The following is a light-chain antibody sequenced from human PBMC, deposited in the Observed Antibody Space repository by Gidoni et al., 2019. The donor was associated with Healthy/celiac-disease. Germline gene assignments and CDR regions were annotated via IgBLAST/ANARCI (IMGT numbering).Light chain of an antibody. CDR1: QSISSY. V-gene: IGKV1-39*01. CDR2: AAS. J-gene: IGKJ3*01. CDR3: QQSYNTPYT. Sequence: DIQMTQSPPSLSASVGDRVTITCQASQSISSYFNWYQQKPGKAPKLLIYAASSLQSGVPSRFSGSGSGTDFTLTISSLQPEDFATYYCQQSYNTPYTFGPGTKVDIK.